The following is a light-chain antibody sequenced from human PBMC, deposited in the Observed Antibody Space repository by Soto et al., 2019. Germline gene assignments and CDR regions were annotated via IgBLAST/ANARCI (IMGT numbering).Light chain of an antibody. V-gene: IGLV2-18*02. CDR2: EVN. Sequence: QSALTQPPSVSGSPGQSVAISCTGTSSDVGSYNRVSWYQQPPGTAPKVMIYEVNNRPSGVPDRFSGSKSGNTASLTISGLQAEDEADYYCSPYTSSNTYVFGTGTKVTVL. CDR1: SSDVGSYNR. CDR3: SPYTSSNTYV. J-gene: IGLJ1*01.